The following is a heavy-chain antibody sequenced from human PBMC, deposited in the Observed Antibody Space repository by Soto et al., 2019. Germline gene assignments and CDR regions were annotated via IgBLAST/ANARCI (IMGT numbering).Heavy chain of an antibody. CDR1: GFTFDDYA. J-gene: IGHJ6*03. Sequence: EVQLVESGGGLVQPGRSLRLSCAASGFTFDDYAMHWVRQAPGKGLEWVSGISWNSGSIGYADSVKGRFTISRDNAKNSLYLQMNSLRAEDTALYSCARGGLQPGGYYYYYYMDVWGKGTTVTVSS. CDR3: ARGGLQPGGYYYYYYMDV. V-gene: IGHV3-9*01. CDR2: ISWNSGSI. D-gene: IGHD4-4*01.